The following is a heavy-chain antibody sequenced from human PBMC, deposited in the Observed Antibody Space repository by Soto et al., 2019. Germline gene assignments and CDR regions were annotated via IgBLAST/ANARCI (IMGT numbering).Heavy chain of an antibody. CDR1: GGTFRSNA. D-gene: IGHD3-10*01. J-gene: IGHJ6*02. Sequence: QVQLVQSGTEVKKPGSSVKVSCKASGGTFRSNAISWVRQAPGQGLEWMGGLIPIFGTTNYAQKFQGRVTTTADESASTAYLELSTLRSDDTAVYYWASLPSFYYASVYGMYVWGQGTTVTVSS. CDR2: LIPIFGTT. V-gene: IGHV1-69*01. CDR3: ASLPSFYYASVYGMYV.